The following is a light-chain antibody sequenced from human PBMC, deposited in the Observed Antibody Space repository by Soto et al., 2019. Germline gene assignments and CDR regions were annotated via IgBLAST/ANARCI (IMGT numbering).Light chain of an antibody. Sequence: DIQMTQSPSSLSASVGDRVTITCRASQPISTYLNWYHQKPEKASKLLIYAASSLQSGVPSRFSGSGSGTDFTLTISSLQPEDFATYYCQQSYSTPRTFGQGTKV. CDR1: QPISTY. V-gene: IGKV1-39*01. CDR3: QQSYSTPRT. CDR2: AAS. J-gene: IGKJ1*01.